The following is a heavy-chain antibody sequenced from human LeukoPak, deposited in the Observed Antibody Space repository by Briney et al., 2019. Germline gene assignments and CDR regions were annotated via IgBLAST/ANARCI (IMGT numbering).Heavy chain of an antibody. J-gene: IGHJ5*02. D-gene: IGHD1-26*01. CDR3: ARGIVGAPNWFDP. Sequence: SVKVSCKASGGTFSSYAISWVRQAPGQGLEWMGGIIPIFGTASYAQKFQGRVTITTDESTSTAYMELSSLRSEDTAVYYCARGIVGAPNWFDPWGQGTLVTVSS. CDR2: IIPIFGTA. V-gene: IGHV1-69*05. CDR1: GGTFSSYA.